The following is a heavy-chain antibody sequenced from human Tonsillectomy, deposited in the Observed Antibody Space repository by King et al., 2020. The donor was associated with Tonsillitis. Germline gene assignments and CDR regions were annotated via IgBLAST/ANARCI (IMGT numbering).Heavy chain of an antibody. Sequence: QLQESGPGLVKPSETLSLTCTVSGGSISTYYWSWIRQPPGKGLEWIGYIDHSGSTNYNPSLKSRVTISVDTSKNQFSLKLSSVTAADTAVYYCARDIPGQLAYEGFFPGGDYYYDYGRDVWGRGTRVTVSS. J-gene: IGHJ6*02. D-gene: IGHD6-13*01. CDR3: ARDIPGQLAYEGFFPGGDYYYDYGRDV. V-gene: IGHV4-59*01. CDR1: GGSISTYY. CDR2: IDHSGST.